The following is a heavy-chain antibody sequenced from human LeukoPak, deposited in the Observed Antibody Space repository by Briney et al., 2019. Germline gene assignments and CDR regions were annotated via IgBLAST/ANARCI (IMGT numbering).Heavy chain of an antibody. J-gene: IGHJ5*02. D-gene: IGHD3-10*01. V-gene: IGHV4-39*07. CDR3: ARVGTMVRGVPSGWFDP. CDR2: IYYSGST. Sequence: SETLSLTCTVSGGSISSSSYYWGWIRQPPGKGLEWIGSIYYSGSTYYDPSLKSRVTISVDTSKNQFSLKLGSVTAADTAVYYCARVGTMVRGVPSGWFDPWGQGTLVTVSS. CDR1: GGSISSSSYY.